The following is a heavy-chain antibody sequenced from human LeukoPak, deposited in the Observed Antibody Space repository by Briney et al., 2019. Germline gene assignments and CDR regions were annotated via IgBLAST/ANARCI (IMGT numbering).Heavy chain of an antibody. J-gene: IGHJ4*02. V-gene: IGHV3-30*18. CDR2: ISYDGSNK. D-gene: IGHD3-9*01. Sequence: GGSLRLSCAASGFTFSSYGMHWVRQAPGKGLEWVAVISYDGSNKYYADSVKGRFTISRDNSKNTLYLQMNSLRAEDTAVYYCAKDRTYYDIWEPESGFDYWGQGTLVTVSS. CDR1: GFTFSSYG. CDR3: AKDRTYYDIWEPESGFDY.